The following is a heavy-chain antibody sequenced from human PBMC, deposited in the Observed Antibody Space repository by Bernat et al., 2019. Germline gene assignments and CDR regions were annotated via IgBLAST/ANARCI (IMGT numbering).Heavy chain of an antibody. V-gene: IGHV3-66*03. CDR1: GFTVSSNY. D-gene: IGHD6-19*01. J-gene: IGHJ4*02. CDR3: AKGDSSGWYYFDY. Sequence: EVQLVESGGGLIQPGGSLRLSCAASGFTVSSNYMTWVRQAPGKGLEWVSLLYSDGTTYYADSVKGRFTISRDNSKNTLYLQMNSLRAEDTAVYYCAKGDSSGWYYFDYWGQGTLVTVSS. CDR2: LYSDGTT.